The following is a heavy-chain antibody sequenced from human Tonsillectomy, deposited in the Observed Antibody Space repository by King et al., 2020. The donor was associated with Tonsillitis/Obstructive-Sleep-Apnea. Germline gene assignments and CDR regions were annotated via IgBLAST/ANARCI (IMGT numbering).Heavy chain of an antibody. Sequence: VQLVESGGGLVQPGRSLRLSCAASGFTFDDYAMYWVRQAPGKGLEWVSGISWNSGTIHYGDSVKGRFTISRDNARDTSTSTLYMELSSLRSEDTAMYYCTRSQEPPGHFPPRDYCYYGMDVWGQGTTVTVSS. CDR3: TRSQEPPGHFPPRDYCYYGMDV. D-gene: IGHD3-3*02. V-gene: IGHV3-9*01. J-gene: IGHJ6*02. CDR2: ISWNSGTI. CDR1: GFTFDDYA.